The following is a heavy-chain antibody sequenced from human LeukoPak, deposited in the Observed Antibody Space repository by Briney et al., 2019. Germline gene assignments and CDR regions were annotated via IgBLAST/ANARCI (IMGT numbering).Heavy chain of an antibody. CDR2: MNPNSGNK. CDR1: GYSFTSYD. V-gene: IGHV1-8*03. D-gene: IGHD2-8*01. Sequence: ASVTVSCMASGYSFTSYDVTWVRQAPGQGLEWMGWMNPNSGNKAYAQKFQGRVTITSDTSLTTAYMELSSLRSEDTAVYYCATSLFCSNGVCYTGGYYFDYWGQGTLVTVSS. CDR3: ATSLFCSNGVCYTGGYYFDY. J-gene: IGHJ4*02.